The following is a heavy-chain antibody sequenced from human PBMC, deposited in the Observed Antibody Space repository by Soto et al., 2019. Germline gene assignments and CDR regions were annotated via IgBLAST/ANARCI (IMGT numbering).Heavy chain of an antibody. CDR3: ARERARNGMDV. CDR2: IYSGGST. CDR1: GVTVSSNY. J-gene: IGHJ6*02. Sequence: GGSLRLFCAASGVTVSSNYMSWVRQAPGKGLEWVSVIYSGGSTYYADSVKGRFTISRDNSKNTLYLQMNSLRAEDTAVYYCARERARNGMDVWGQGTTVTVSS. V-gene: IGHV3-53*01.